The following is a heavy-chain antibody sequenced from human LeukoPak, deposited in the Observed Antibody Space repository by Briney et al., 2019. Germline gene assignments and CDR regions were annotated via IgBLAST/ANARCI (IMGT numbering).Heavy chain of an antibody. J-gene: IGHJ4*02. V-gene: IGHV2-5*02. CDR3: AHRRGYYFDY. CDR1: GFSLTTTGVG. D-gene: IGHD3-22*01. Sequence: SGPTLVNPTQTLTLTCTFSGFSLTTTGVGVARIRQPPGKALEWLALIYWDDDKRYSPSLKSRLTITRDTSKNQVVLTMTNMDPVDTATYFCAHRRGYYFDYWGQGTLVTVSS. CDR2: IYWDDDK.